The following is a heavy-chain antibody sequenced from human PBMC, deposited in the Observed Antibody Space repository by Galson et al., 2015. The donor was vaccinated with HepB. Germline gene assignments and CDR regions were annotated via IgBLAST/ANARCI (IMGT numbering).Heavy chain of an antibody. CDR3: AKTLHSSSWYGYYYYGMDV. Sequence: SLRLSCAASGFTFSSYGMHWVRQAPGKGLEWVAVIWYDGSNKYYADSVKGRFTISRDNSKNTLYLQMNSLRAEDTAVYYCAKTLHSSSWYGYYYYGMDVWGQGTTVTVSS. CDR2: IWYDGSNK. J-gene: IGHJ6*02. CDR1: GFTFSSYG. D-gene: IGHD6-13*01. V-gene: IGHV3-33*06.